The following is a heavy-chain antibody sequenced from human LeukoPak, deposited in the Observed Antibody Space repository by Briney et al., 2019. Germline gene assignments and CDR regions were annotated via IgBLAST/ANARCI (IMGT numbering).Heavy chain of an antibody. J-gene: IGHJ3*02. CDR1: GFNFRSFW. CDR3: ARRGYNHGFDI. CDR2: IDNDGSNT. Sequence: GGSLRLSCAASGFNFRSFWIHWVRQAPGKGLVWVSRIDNDGSNTIYADSVKGRFTISRDNAKNTVYLQMNSLRAEDTAVYYCARRGYNHGFDIWGQGTMVTVSS. D-gene: IGHD3-10*01. V-gene: IGHV3-74*01.